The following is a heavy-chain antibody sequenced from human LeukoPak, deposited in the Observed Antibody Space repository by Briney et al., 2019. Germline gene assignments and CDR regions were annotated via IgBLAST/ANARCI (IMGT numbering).Heavy chain of an antibody. V-gene: IGHV4-31*03. J-gene: IGHJ5*02. CDR1: GGSISSGGYY. Sequence: TLSLTCTVSGGSISSGGYYWSWIRQHPGKGLEWIGYIYYSGSTYYNPSLKSRVTISVDTSKNQFSLKLSSVTAADTAVYYCARESRYSSSWYRVGADWFDPWGQGTLVTVSS. D-gene: IGHD6-13*01. CDR2: IYYSGST. CDR3: ARESRYSSSWYRVGADWFDP.